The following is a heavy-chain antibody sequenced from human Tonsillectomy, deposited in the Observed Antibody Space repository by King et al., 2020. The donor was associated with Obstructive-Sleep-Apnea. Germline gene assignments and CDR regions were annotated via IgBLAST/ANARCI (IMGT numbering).Heavy chain of an antibody. J-gene: IGHJ4*02. CDR2: IKQDGSEE. Sequence: QLVQSGGGLVQPGGSLRLSCATSGFTFSRYWLTWVRQVPGPGLEGVASIKQDGSEEYFMDSVKGRFSISRDNAKSSMSLPRNRPRAEDTAVYYCARAGLRLGTTASYWGQGTLVTVSS. D-gene: IGHD1/OR15-1a*01. CDR1: GFTFSRYW. V-gene: IGHV3-7*03. CDR3: ARAGLRLGTTASY.